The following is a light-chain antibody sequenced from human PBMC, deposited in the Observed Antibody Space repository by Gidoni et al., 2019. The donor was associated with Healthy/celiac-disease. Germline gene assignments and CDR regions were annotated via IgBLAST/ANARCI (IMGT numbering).Light chain of an antibody. J-gene: IGKJ2*01. V-gene: IGKV1-39*01. CDR2: AAS. CDR1: QSISSY. Sequence: DIQMTQSPSSLSASVGDRVTITCRESQSISSYLNWYQQKPGKAPKFLIYAASSLQSGVPSRFSGSGSGSGTLTISRLKPEELATYYGQQSYSTPYTFGQGTKLEIK. CDR3: QQSYSTPYT.